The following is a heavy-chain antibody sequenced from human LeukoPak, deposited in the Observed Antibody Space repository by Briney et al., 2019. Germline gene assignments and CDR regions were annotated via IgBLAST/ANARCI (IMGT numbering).Heavy chain of an antibody. D-gene: IGHD1-1*01. Sequence: PSETLSLTCTVSGGSISSYYWSWIRQPPGKGLEWIGYIYYSGSTNYNPSLKSRVTISVDTSKNQFSLKLSSVTAADTAVYYCARGTRNDAYDYCGQGTLVTVSS. V-gene: IGHV4-59*01. CDR3: ARGTRNDAYDY. CDR2: IYYSGST. J-gene: IGHJ4*02. CDR1: GGSISSYY.